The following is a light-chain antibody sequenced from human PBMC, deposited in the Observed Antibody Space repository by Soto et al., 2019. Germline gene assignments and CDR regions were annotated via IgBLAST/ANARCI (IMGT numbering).Light chain of an antibody. CDR2: DVS. CDR1: GSDVGGYNY. Sequence: QSALTQPRSVSGSPGQSVTISCTGTGSDVGGYNYVSRYQQYPDKAPKVMIYDVSKRPAGVPDRFSGSKSGNTASLTISGLQAEDEADYYCCSYAGSYTYVFGTGTKLTVL. V-gene: IGLV2-11*01. CDR3: CSYAGSYTYV. J-gene: IGLJ1*01.